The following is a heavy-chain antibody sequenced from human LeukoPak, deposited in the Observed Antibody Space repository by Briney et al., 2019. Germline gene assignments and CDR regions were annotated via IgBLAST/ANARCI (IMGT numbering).Heavy chain of an antibody. CDR1: GFTFSSYE. CDR3: ARGRGYCSSTRCYVDY. V-gene: IGHV3-48*03. J-gene: IGHJ4*02. CDR2: ISSSDNTI. D-gene: IGHD2-2*01. Sequence: GGSLRLSCAASGFTFSSYEMNWFRQAPGKGLEWVSYISSSDNTIYYADSVKGRFTISRDNDKNSLYLQMNSLRAEDTAVYYCARGRGYCSSTRCYVDYWGQGTLVTVSS.